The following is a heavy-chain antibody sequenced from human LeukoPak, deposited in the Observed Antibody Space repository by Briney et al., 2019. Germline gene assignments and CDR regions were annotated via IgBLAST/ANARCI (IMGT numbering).Heavy chain of an antibody. D-gene: IGHD6-13*01. CDR1: GGSISSGGYY. J-gene: IGHJ4*02. Sequence: SQTLSLTCTVSGGSISSGGYYWSWIRQHPGKGLEWIGYIYYSGSTYYNPSLKSRVTISVDTSKNLFSLKLSSVTAADTAVYYCARDSKIAAASWGQGTLVTVSS. CDR2: IYYSGST. CDR3: ARDSKIAAAS. V-gene: IGHV4-31*03.